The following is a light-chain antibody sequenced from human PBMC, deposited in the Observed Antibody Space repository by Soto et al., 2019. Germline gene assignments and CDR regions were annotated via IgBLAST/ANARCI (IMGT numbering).Light chain of an antibody. V-gene: IGKV3-11*01. CDR2: DAS. CDR1: QSVSTY. J-gene: IGKJ1*01. Sequence: EIVLTQSPATLSLSPGERATLSCRASQSVSTYLGWYQQKPGQAPRLLIYDASNRATGIPGRFSGSGSWTHFTRTISSLEPEDFGVYYCQHRRNWPWTFGQGPKVEVK. CDR3: QHRRNWPWT.